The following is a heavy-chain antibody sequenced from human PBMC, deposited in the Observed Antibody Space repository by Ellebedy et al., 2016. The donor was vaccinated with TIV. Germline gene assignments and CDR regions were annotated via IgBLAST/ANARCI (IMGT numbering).Heavy chain of an antibody. D-gene: IGHD1-1*01. CDR2: ISAYNGNT. V-gene: IGHV1-18*01. CDR1: GGTFSSYA. Sequence: ASVKVSCKASGGTFSSYAISWVRQAPGQGLEWMGWISAYNGNTNYAQKLQGRVTMTTDTSTSTAYMELRSLRSDDTAVYYCHLPQPERPEPDAFDIWGQGTMVTVSS. CDR3: HLPQPERPEPDAFDI. J-gene: IGHJ3*02.